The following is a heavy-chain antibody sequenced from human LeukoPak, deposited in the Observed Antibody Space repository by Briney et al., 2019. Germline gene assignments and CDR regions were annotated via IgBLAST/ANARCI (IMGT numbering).Heavy chain of an antibody. CDR3: ARHFTTYDFWSGYPYYYYYYMDV. Sequence: SETLSLTCTVSGRSISSYYWSWIRQPTGKGLEWLGYIYTNWSTNYHPSLKSRVTISVDASKNQLSLKRRSVTASDTAVYYCARHFTTYDFWSGYPYYYYYYMDVWGKGTTVTVSS. CDR1: GRSISSYY. V-gene: IGHV4-4*09. D-gene: IGHD3-3*01. CDR2: IYTNWST. J-gene: IGHJ6*03.